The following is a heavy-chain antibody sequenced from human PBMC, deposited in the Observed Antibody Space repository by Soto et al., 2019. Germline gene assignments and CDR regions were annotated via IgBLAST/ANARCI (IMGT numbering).Heavy chain of an antibody. Sequence: SAKVCWKVSGFTLTGLSMHWVQQAPGKGLEWMGGFDPEDGETIYAQKFQGRVTMTEDTSTDTAYMELSSLRSEDTAVYYCATEAVAGNFDYWGQGTLVTVSS. D-gene: IGHD6-19*01. J-gene: IGHJ4*02. V-gene: IGHV1-24*01. CDR2: FDPEDGET. CDR3: ATEAVAGNFDY. CDR1: GFTLTGLS.